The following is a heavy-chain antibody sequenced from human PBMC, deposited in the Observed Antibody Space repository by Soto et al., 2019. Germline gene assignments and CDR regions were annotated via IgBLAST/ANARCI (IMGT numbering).Heavy chain of an antibody. J-gene: IGHJ6*04. CDR1: GYTFTSYY. CDR3: ARPLPGLSSTSCCAFLPPKGKDV. Sequence: ASVKVSCKASGYTFTSYYMHWVRQAPGQGLEWMGIINPSGGSTSYAQKFQGRVTMTRDTSTSTVYMELSSLRSEDTAVYYCARPLPGLSSTSCCAFLPPKGKDVWGRGTTVTVSS. D-gene: IGHD2-2*01. V-gene: IGHV1-46*01. CDR2: INPSGGST.